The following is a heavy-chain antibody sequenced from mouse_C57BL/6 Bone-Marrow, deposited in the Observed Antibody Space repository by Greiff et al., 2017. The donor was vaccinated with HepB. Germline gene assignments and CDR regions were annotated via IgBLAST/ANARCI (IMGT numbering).Heavy chain of an antibody. CDR3: ARRGVTKGFAY. V-gene: IGHV1-81*01. D-gene: IGHD2-2*01. CDR2: IYPRSGNT. CDR1: GYTFTSYG. J-gene: IGHJ3*01. Sequence: VKLQESGAELARPGASVKLSCKASGYTFTSYGISWVKQRTGQGLEWIGEIYPRSGNTYYNEKFKGKATLTADKSSSTAYMELRSLTSEDSAVYFCARRGVTKGFAYWGQGTLVTVSA.